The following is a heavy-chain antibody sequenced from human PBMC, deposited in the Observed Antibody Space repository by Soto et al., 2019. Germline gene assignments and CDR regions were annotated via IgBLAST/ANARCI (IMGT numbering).Heavy chain of an antibody. D-gene: IGHD2-21*02. J-gene: IGHJ4*02. CDR2: MNHSGST. V-gene: IGHV4-34*01. CDR1: GGSFSGYY. CDR3: GSRDRVVTGMAAPDDYFDY. Sequence: SESRSLTWAVDGGSFSGYYWSWIRQPAGKGLEWIGEMNHSGSTNYNRSLKSGVTISVDTSKNQFSRKRSSGNAADTAVYNWGSRDRVVTGMAAPDDYFDYWGQGTLVTVSS.